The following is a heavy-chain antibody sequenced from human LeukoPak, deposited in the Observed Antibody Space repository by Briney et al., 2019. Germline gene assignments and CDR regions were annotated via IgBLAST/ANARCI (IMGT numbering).Heavy chain of an antibody. CDR1: GGSFSGYY. J-gene: IGHJ4*02. D-gene: IGHD3-10*01. CDR2: INHSGST. CDR3: ARVVGISTMVRASYRKSYYFDY. Sequence: PSETLSLTCAVYGGSFSGYYWSWIRQPPGKGLEWIGEINHSGSTNYNPSLKSRVTISVDTSKNQFSLKLSSVTAADTAVYYCARVVGISTMVRASYRKSYYFDYWGQGTLVTVSS. V-gene: IGHV4-34*01.